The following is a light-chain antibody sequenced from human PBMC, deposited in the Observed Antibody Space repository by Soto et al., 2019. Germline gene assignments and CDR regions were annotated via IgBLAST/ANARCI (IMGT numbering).Light chain of an antibody. J-gene: IGKJ2*01. CDR3: QQANSFPFT. CDR1: QNINSW. V-gene: IGKV1-5*03. Sequence: DIHMTQSPSTLSASVGDRVTITCRASQNINSWLAWYQQKPGKAPKLLIYEASSLEKGVPARFGGSGSGTEFTLTISSLQPDDFATYYCQQANSFPFTFGQGTRLEI. CDR2: EAS.